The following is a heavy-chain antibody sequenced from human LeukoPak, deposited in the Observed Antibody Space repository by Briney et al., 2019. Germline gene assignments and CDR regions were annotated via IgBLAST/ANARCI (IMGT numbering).Heavy chain of an antibody. CDR3: ARRAVTALPPVGRRNNWFDP. CDR1: GGSISSSSYY. V-gene: IGHV4-39*01. D-gene: IGHD2-21*02. Sequence: PSETLSLTCTVSGGSISSSSYYWGWIRQPPGKGLEWIGSIYYTGSTYYNPSLKSRVTISVDTSKNQFSLKLSSVTAADTAVYYCARRAVTALPPVGRRNNWFDPWGQGTLVTVSS. CDR2: IYYTGST. J-gene: IGHJ5*02.